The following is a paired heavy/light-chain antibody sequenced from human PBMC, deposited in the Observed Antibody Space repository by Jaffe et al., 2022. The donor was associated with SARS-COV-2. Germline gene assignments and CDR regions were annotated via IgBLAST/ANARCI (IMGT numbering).Light chain of an antibody. CDR1: QSISNY. CDR3: QQSYSTTLT. V-gene: IGKV1-39*01. J-gene: IGKJ4*01. Sequence: DIQMTQSPSSLSASVGDRVTITCRASQSISNYLNWYQQKPGKAPKLLIYAASSLQSGVPSRFSGSGSGTDFTLTISSLQPEDFATYYCQQSYSTTLTFGGGTKVEIK. CDR2: AAS.
Heavy chain of an antibody. CDR2: IYYSGST. CDR1: GGSISSYY. CDR3: AGLKRYCSGGSCSHDAFDI. D-gene: IGHD2-15*01. J-gene: IGHJ3*02. V-gene: IGHV4-59*01. Sequence: QVQLQESGPGLVKPSETLSLTCTVSGGSISSYYWSWIRQPPGKGLEWIGYIYYSGSTNYNPSLKSRVTISVDTSKNQFSLKLSSVTAADTAVYYCAGLKRYCSGGSCSHDAFDIWGQGTMVTVSS.